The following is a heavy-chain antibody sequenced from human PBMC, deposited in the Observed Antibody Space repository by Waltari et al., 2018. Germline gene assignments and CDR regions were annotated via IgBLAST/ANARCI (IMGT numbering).Heavy chain of an antibody. D-gene: IGHD6-13*01. CDR1: GGSISRGSYY. CDR3: AREGSSRRYFDY. J-gene: IGHJ4*02. CDR2: IYTSGST. Sequence: VQLQESGPGLVKPSQTLSLTCTVSGGSISRGSYYWSWIRQPAGKGLEWIGRIYTSGSTNYNPSLKSRVTISVDTSKNQFSLKLSSVTAADTAVYYCAREGSSRRYFDYWGQGTLVTVSS. V-gene: IGHV4-61*02.